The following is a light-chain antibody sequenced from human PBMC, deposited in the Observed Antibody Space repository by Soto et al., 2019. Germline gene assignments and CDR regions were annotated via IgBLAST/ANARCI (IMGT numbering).Light chain of an antibody. V-gene: IGLV2-11*01. CDR2: DVS. CDR1: SSDVGGYNY. J-gene: IGLJ2*01. CDR3: CSYAGSYTVV. Sequence: QSALTQPRSVSGSPGQSVTISCTGTSSDVGGYNYVSWYQQHPGKAPKLMIYDVSKRPPGVPDRFSGSTSGNTASLTISGLQAEDEADYYCCSYAGSYTVVLGGGTKVTVL.